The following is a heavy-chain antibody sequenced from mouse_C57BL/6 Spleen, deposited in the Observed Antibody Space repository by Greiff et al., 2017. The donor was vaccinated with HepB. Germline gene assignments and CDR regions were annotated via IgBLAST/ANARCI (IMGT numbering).Heavy chain of an antibody. D-gene: IGHD2-4*01. CDR1: GFSLTSYG. CDR3: ARTGDYDYDKYFDV. V-gene: IGHV2-2*01. Sequence: VKLMESGPGLVQPSQSLSITCTVSGFSLTSYGVHWVRQSPGKGLEWLGVIWSGGSTDYNAAFISRLSISKDNSKSQVFFKMNSLQADDTAIYYCARTGDYDYDKYFDVWGTGTTVTVSS. J-gene: IGHJ1*03. CDR2: IWSGGST.